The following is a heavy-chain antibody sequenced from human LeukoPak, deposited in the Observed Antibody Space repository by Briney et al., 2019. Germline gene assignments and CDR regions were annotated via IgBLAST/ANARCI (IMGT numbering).Heavy chain of an antibody. CDR1: GFTFSDYY. Sequence: GGSLRLSCAASGFTFSDYYMSWIRQAPGKGLEWVSYISSSSSTIYYADSVKGRFIISRDNAKNSLYLQMNSLRAEDTAVYYCARANYGDYVNFDYWGQGTLVTVSS. D-gene: IGHD4-17*01. J-gene: IGHJ4*02. CDR2: ISSSSSTI. CDR3: ARANYGDYVNFDY. V-gene: IGHV3-11*04.